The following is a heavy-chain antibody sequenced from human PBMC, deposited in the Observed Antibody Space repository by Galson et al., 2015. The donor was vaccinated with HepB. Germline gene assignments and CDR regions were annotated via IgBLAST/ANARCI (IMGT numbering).Heavy chain of an antibody. CDR3: AKGLWGYTSAPHAFDI. J-gene: IGHJ3*02. Sequence: LRLSCAASGFSFSTYAMSWVRQAPGKGLEWVSSISNGGDSTYSVKGRFTISRDNSRNTLYLQMNSLRAEDTAVYYCAKGLWGYTSAPHAFDIWGQGTMVTVSS. CDR2: ISNGGDST. CDR1: GFSFSTYA. V-gene: IGHV3-23*01. D-gene: IGHD3-16*01.